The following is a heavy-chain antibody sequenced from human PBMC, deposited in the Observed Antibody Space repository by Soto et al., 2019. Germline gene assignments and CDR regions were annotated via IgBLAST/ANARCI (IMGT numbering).Heavy chain of an antibody. J-gene: IGHJ4*02. CDR1: GFSLNTGGVG. CDR3: ARRRGGFGVGWTTPYFDY. V-gene: IGHV2-5*02. Sequence: QITLKESGPTVVKPTQTLTLTCSLSGFSLNTGGVGVGWIRQPPGKALEWLAVIYWDDDTSWNPSLRDRLTINRGPYDSQVVLTVPNMEPVATGTYYCARRRGGFGVGWTTPYFDYWGQGNLVSVSS. CDR2: IYWDDDT. D-gene: IGHD2-15*01.